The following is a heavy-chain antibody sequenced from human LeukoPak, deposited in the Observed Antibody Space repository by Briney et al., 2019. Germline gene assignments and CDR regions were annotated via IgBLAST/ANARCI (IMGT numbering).Heavy chain of an antibody. CDR2: ISSSGNSR. J-gene: IGHJ4*02. CDR1: GSILSNYR. Sequence: GGSLRLSCAASGSILSNYRMNWVRQAPGKGLEWVSYISSSGNSREYADSVKGRFTISRDNAKNSLYLQMNSLRAEDTAVYYCAKDGARTGVRYFDYWGQGTLVTVSS. D-gene: IGHD7-27*01. V-gene: IGHV3-21*04. CDR3: AKDGARTGVRYFDY.